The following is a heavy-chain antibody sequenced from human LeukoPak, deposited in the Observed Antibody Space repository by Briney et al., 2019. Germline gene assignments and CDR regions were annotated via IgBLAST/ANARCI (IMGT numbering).Heavy chain of an antibody. Sequence: SETLSLTCAVYGGSFSGYYWSWIRQPPGKGLEWIGEINHSGSTNYNPSLKSRVTISVDTSKNQFSLKLSSVTAADTAVYYCARPRFLGLVAAGTGDYWGQGTLVTVSS. V-gene: IGHV4-34*01. J-gene: IGHJ4*02. D-gene: IGHD6-13*01. CDR1: GGSFSGYY. CDR2: INHSGST. CDR3: ARPRFLGLVAAGTGDY.